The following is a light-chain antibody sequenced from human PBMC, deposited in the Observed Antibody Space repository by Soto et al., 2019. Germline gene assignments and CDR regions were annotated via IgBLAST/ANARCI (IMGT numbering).Light chain of an antibody. CDR2: AAS. CDR3: QQYNNWPALT. J-gene: IGKJ4*01. V-gene: IGKV3D-15*01. CDR1: QSVSSN. Sequence: EIVMTQSPATLSVSPGERATLSCRASQSVSSNLAWYQQKPGQAPRLLIYAASIRATGIPARFSGSGSGTEFTLTISSLQSEDFAVYYCQQYNNWPALTFGGGTKVEIK.